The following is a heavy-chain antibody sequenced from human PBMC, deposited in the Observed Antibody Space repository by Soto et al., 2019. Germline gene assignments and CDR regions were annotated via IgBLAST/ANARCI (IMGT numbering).Heavy chain of an antibody. V-gene: IGHV1-69*13. CDR2: IIPIFGTA. Sequence: SVKVSCKASGGTFSSYAISWVRHAPGQGLEWMGGIIPIFGTANYAQKFQGRVTITADESTSTAYMELSSLRSEDTAVYYCARGTTSRITMIVEAFDIWGQGTMVTVSS. CDR1: GGTFSSYA. J-gene: IGHJ3*02. D-gene: IGHD3-22*01. CDR3: ARGTTSRITMIVEAFDI.